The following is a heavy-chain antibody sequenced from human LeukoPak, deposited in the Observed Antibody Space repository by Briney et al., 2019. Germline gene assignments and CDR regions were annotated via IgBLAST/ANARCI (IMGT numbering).Heavy chain of an antibody. V-gene: IGHV3-30*04. D-gene: IGHD3-10*01. CDR1: GFIFSNYA. Sequence: GRSLRLSCAASGFIFSNYAMHWVRQAPGQGLEWVALISYDGRNKYYADSVKGRFTISRDNSRNTLFLQMSSLRPEDTAVYYCARDGSNDDDGLAGSCFDYWGQGTLVTVSS. CDR2: ISYDGRNK. J-gene: IGHJ4*02. CDR3: ARDGSNDDDGLAGSCFDY.